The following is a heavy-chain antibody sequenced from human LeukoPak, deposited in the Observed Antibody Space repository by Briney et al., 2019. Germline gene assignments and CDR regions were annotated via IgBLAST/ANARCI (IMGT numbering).Heavy chain of an antibody. J-gene: IGHJ3*02. Sequence: GGSLRLSYAASGFTFDDYAMHCARQAPGKGQEWVSLISGNGGSTYYADSVKGRFNISRNNSKNSLYLQMNSLRTEDNALYYCAKDFGDILWYSDYAFDIWGQGTMVTVSS. V-gene: IGHV3-43*02. D-gene: IGHD2-15*01. CDR3: AKDFGDILWYSDYAFDI. CDR1: GFTFDDYA. CDR2: ISGNGGST.